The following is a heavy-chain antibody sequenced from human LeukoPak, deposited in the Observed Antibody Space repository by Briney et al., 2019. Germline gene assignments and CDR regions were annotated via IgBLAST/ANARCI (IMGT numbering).Heavy chain of an antibody. D-gene: IGHD2-2*01. CDR1: GYTFTSYD. V-gene: IGHV1-8*01. Sequence: ASVKVSCKASGYTFTSYDINWVRQATGQGLEWMGWMNPNSGNTGYAQKFQGRVTMARNTSISTAYMELSSLRSEDTAVYYCARRSCSSTSCFHKYFQHWGQGTLVTVSS. J-gene: IGHJ1*01. CDR2: MNPNSGNT. CDR3: ARRSCSSTSCFHKYFQH.